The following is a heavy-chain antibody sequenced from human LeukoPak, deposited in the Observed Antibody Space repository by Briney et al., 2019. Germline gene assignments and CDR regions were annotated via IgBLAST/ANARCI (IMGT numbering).Heavy chain of an antibody. V-gene: IGHV3-30*04. J-gene: IGHJ3*01. CDR3: AKEIDGFDV. Sequence: PGGSLRLSCAASGFTFSSYAMHWVRQAPGKGLEWVAVISYDGSNKYYADSVKGRFTISRDNAKNTMFLQMNNLRAEDTAVYYCAKEIDGFDVWGQGTLVTVSS. CDR2: ISYDGSNK. CDR1: GFTFSSYA.